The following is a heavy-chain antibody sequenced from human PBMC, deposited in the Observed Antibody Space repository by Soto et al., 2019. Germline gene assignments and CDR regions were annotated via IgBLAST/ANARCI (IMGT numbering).Heavy chain of an antibody. D-gene: IGHD6-13*01. CDR2: IYYSGIT. J-gene: IGHJ4*02. CDR1: GGSISSYY. CDR3: ARDKAAGHFDY. V-gene: IGHV4-59*01. Sequence: SETLSLTCTVSGGSISSYYWSWIRQPPGKGLEWIGYIYYSGITNYNPSLKSRVTISVDTSKNQFSLKLSSVTAADTAVYYCARDKAAGHFDYWGQGTLVTVSS.